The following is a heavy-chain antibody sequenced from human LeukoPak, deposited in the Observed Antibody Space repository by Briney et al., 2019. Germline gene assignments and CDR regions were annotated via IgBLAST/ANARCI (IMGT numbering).Heavy chain of an antibody. CDR3: AKDLYSNYGPADY. Sequence: PGGSLRLSCAVSGFTFSGYAMSWVRQAPGRGLEWVSTISGSGDYTYYADSVGGRFTISRDNSKNTLFLQMNSLRDEDTAVYYCAKDLYSNYGPADYWGQGNLVTVSS. CDR2: ISGSGDYT. V-gene: IGHV3-23*01. J-gene: IGHJ4*02. D-gene: IGHD4-11*01. CDR1: GFTFSGYA.